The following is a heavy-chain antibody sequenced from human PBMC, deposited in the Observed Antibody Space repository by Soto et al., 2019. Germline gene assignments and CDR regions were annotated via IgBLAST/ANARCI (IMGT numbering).Heavy chain of an antibody. CDR3: AGTRIAAACSRHNDRIPV. Sequence: QVQLQQWGAGLLKPSETLSLTCAVYGGSFSGYYWSWIRQPPGKGLEWIGEINHSGSTNYNPSLKSRVTISVDTSKNQFSPKLGSVTAADTAVYYCAGTRIAAACSRHNDRIPVWGQGTLVTVSS. V-gene: IGHV4-34*01. J-gene: IGHJ4*02. CDR1: GGSFSGYY. CDR2: INHSGST. D-gene: IGHD6-13*01.